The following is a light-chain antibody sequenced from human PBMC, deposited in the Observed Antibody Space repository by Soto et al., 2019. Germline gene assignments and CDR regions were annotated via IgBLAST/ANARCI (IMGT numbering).Light chain of an antibody. CDR3: QQRNNWIT. Sequence: TVLTQSPATVSLSPGERATLSCRASQSVRSDLAWYQQKPGQAPRLLIYDASNRATGIPARFSGSGSGTDFTLTIRSLEPEDFAIYYCQQRNNWITCGQGTRLEIK. J-gene: IGKJ5*01. CDR2: DAS. V-gene: IGKV3-11*01. CDR1: QSVRSD.